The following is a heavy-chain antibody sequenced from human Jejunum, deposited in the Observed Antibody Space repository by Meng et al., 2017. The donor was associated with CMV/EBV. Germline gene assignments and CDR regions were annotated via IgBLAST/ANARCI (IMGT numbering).Heavy chain of an antibody. D-gene: IGHD3/OR15-3a*01. Sequence: TFSSYWMHWVRQAPGKGLEWVSRINTDRAITSYADSVQGRFTISRDNAKNTLYLQMNSLRAEDTAMYYCATLDWGIYTTARTFDHWGQGALVTVSS. J-gene: IGHJ4*02. CDR1: TFSSYW. V-gene: IGHV3-74*01. CDR3: ATLDWGIYTTARTFDH. CDR2: INTDRAIT.